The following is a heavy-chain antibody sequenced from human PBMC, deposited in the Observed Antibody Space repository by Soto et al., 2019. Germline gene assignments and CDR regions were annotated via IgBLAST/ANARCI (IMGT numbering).Heavy chain of an antibody. CDR2: ISYDGRSE. CDR3: AKDSKGPGVAPHHYGLDV. V-gene: IGHV3-30*18. Sequence: PGGSLRLSCAASGFTLSSFAMYWVRQAPGKGLEWVAVISYDGRSENYADSVKGRFTISRDNSRTTVFLQMNSLRREDTAVYFCAKDSKGPGVAPHHYGLDVWGQGTTVTVYS. J-gene: IGHJ6*02. CDR1: GFTLSSFA. D-gene: IGHD2-21*01.